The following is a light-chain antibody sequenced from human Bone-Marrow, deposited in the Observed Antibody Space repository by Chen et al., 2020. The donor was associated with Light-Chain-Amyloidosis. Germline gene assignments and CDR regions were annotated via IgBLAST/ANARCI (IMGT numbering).Light chain of an antibody. CDR1: ALPKRY. V-gene: IGLV3-10*01. Sequence: SYELTQPPSVSVSPGQTARITCSGDALPKRYAYWYQQKSGQAPVLVIYEDTKRPSGIPERFSGSSSGTMATLTISGAIVEDEADYYCYSTDSSGNHRVFGGGTKLTVL. CDR3: YSTDSSGNHRV. J-gene: IGLJ2*01. CDR2: EDT.